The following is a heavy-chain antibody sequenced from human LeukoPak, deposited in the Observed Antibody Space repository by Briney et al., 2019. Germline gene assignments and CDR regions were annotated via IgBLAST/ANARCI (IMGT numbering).Heavy chain of an antibody. CDR3: AKDGPFGGVTVPTGSFDY. CDR2: ISGSGGST. V-gene: IGHV3-23*01. Sequence: GGSLRLSCAASGFTFSSYAMSWVRQAPGKGLEWVSAISGSGGSTYYADSVKGRFTISRDNSKNTLYLQMNSLRAEDTAVYYCAKDGPFGGVTVPTGSFDYWGQGTLVTVSS. J-gene: IGHJ4*02. CDR1: GFTFSSYA. D-gene: IGHD3-16*02.